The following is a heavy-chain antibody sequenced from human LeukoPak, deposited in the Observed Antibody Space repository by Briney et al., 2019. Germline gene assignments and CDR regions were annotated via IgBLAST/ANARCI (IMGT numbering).Heavy chain of an antibody. Sequence: PSETLSLTCTVSGGSISSSSYYWGWIRQPPGKGLEWIGRIYYSGSTYYNPSLKSRVTISVDTSKNQFSLKLSSVTAADTAVYYCARQGGYCSSTSCYSISYYYYGMDVWGQGTTVTVSS. J-gene: IGHJ6*02. D-gene: IGHD2-2*02. CDR2: IYYSGST. V-gene: IGHV4-39*01. CDR3: ARQGGYCSSTSCYSISYYYYGMDV. CDR1: GGSISSSSYY.